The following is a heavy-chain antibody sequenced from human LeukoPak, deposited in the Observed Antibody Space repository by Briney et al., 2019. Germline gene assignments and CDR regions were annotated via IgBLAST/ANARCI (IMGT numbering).Heavy chain of an antibody. D-gene: IGHD2-15*01. J-gene: IGHJ4*02. CDR3: ARRRCSGSSCQSYYFDF. CDR1: GYTFSGYY. CDR2: INPNTGDT. V-gene: IGHV1-2*02. Sequence: ASVKVSCKASGYTFSGYYMHWVRQAPGQGLEWMGWINPNTGDTNYAQKFQGRVTMTRDTSIITAYMELSRLRSDDTAVYYCARRRCSGSSCQSYYFDFWGQGTLVTVSS.